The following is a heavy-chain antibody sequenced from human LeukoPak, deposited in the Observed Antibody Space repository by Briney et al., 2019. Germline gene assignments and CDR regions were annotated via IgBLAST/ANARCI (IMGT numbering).Heavy chain of an antibody. CDR1: GGSFSGYY. J-gene: IGHJ5*02. D-gene: IGHD5-18*01. Sequence: SSETLSLTCAVYGGSFSGYYWSWIRQPPGKGLEWIGEINHSGSTNYNPSLKSRVTISVDTSKNQFSLKLSSVTAADTAVYYCARSTRMDTAMASWGQGTLVTVSS. V-gene: IGHV4-34*01. CDR2: INHSGST. CDR3: ARSTRMDTAMAS.